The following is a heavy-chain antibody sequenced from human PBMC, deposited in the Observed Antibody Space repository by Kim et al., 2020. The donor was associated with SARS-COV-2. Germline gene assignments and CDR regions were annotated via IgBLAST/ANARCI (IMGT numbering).Heavy chain of an antibody. V-gene: IGHV1-69*13. CDR3: ARGLAPGLRLGELSLYFSGPKGHYYYYYGMDV. CDR2: IIPIFGTA. Sequence: SVKVSCKASGGTFSSYAISWVRQAPGQGLEWMGGIIPIFGTANYAQKFQGRVTITADESTSTAYMELSSLRSEDTAVYYCARGLAPGLRLGELSLYFSGPKGHYYYYYGMDVWGQGTTVTVSS. J-gene: IGHJ6*02. CDR1: GGTFSSYA. D-gene: IGHD3-16*02.